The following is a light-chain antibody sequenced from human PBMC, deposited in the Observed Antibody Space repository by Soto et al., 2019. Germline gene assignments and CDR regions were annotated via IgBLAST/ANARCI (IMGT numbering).Light chain of an antibody. CDR2: GAS. V-gene: IGKV3-15*01. CDR1: QSVSDN. CDR3: QHSNNWPYT. Sequence: EIVMTQSPATLSVSPGERATLSCRASQSVSDNLAWYQQKPGQAPRLLIYGASTRATGIPARFSGSGSGTEFTLTISSLQSEDFAVYYCQHSNNWPYTLGQGTKLEIK. J-gene: IGKJ2*01.